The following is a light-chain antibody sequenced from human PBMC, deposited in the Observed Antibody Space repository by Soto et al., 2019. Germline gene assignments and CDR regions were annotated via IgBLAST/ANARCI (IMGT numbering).Light chain of an antibody. Sequence: SYELTQPPSVSVAPGQTARITCGGNNIGSKSVHWYQQKPGQAPVLVVYDDSDRPSGIPWRFSGSNSGNTATLTISRVEAGDEADYYCQVWDSSSDHRVFGTGTKVSVL. CDR1: NIGSKS. CDR2: DDS. J-gene: IGLJ1*01. V-gene: IGLV3-21*02. CDR3: QVWDSSSDHRV.